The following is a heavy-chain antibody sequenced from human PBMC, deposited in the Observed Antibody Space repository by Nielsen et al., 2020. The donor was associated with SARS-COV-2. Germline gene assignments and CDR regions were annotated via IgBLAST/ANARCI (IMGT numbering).Heavy chain of an antibody. CDR2: IWHDGSNK. J-gene: IGHJ3*02. V-gene: IGHV3-33*01. D-gene: IGHD3-16*01. Sequence: GESLKISCAASGFTFSSYGMHWVRQAPGKGLEWVAVIWHDGSNKYYADSVKGRFTISRDNSKNTLYLQMNSLRAEDTAVYYCARGGIGVPDAFDIWGQGTMVTVSS. CDR1: GFTFSSYG. CDR3: ARGGIGVPDAFDI.